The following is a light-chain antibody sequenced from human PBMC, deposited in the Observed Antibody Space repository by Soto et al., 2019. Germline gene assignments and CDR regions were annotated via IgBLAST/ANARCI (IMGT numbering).Light chain of an antibody. V-gene: IGLV4-69*01. J-gene: IGLJ2*01. CDR1: SGHSSYA. CDR3: QTWGTGIHVV. CDR2: LDSDGSH. Sequence: QPVLTQSPSASASLGASVKLTCTLSSGHSSYAIAWHQQQPEKGPRYLMKLDSDGSHTKGDAIPDRFSGSSSGAERSLTISSRQSEDEADYYCQTWGTGIHVVFGGGTKLTVL.